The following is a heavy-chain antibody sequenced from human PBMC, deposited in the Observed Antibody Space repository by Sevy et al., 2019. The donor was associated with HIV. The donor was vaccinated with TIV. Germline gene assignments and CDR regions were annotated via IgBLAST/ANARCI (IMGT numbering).Heavy chain of an antibody. V-gene: IGHV3-48*02. CDR2: ISSSSSTI. CDR3: AIEVDSSGNYSIPRYYYYGMDV. CDR1: GFTFSSYS. J-gene: IGHJ6*02. D-gene: IGHD3-22*01. Sequence: GGSLRLSCAASGFTFSSYSMNWVRQAPGKGLEWVSYISSSSSTIYYADSVKGRFTISRVNAKNSLFLQMNSLRNEDRTVYYCAIEVDSSGNYSIPRYYYYGMDVWGQGTTVTVSS.